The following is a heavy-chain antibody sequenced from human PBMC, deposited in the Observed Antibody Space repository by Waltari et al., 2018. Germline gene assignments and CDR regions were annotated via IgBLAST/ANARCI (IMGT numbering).Heavy chain of an antibody. CDR3: ATPFYNWDDPLYS. CDR2: STGNDAT. CDR1: GITLTNSP. V-gene: IGHV3-23*01. J-gene: IGHJ4*02. D-gene: IGHD1-20*01. Sequence: EVQVLESGGGLVQPGGSLRLSCAVSGITLTNSPVIWVRLAPGTGRGWVTASTGNDATYYAASVEGRFTLSRDPSQNTVSLLMSGLRAADTAIYYCATPFYNWDDPLYSWGPGTPVTVSS.